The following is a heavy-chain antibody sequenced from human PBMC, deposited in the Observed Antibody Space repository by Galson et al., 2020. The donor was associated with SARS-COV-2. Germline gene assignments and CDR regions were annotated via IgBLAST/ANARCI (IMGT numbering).Heavy chain of an antibody. J-gene: IGHJ3*02. Sequence: GESLKISCAASGFTFSSYWMHWVRQAPGKGLVWVSRINSDGSSTSYADSVEGRFTISRDNAKNTLYLQMNSLRAGDTAVYYWAKEFYYGSSGPLDAFDIWGQGTMVAVSS. CDR3: AKEFYYGSSGPLDAFDI. D-gene: IGHD3-22*01. CDR2: INSDGSST. V-gene: IGHV3-74*01. CDR1: GFTFSSYW.